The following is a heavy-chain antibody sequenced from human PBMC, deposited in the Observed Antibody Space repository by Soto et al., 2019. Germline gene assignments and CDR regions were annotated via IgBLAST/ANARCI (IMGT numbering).Heavy chain of an antibody. CDR3: AGAAINYDILTEPFDY. J-gene: IGHJ4*02. Sequence: QVQLVQSGAEVKKPGSSVKVSCKASGGTFSSYAISWVRQAPGQGLEWMGGIIPIFGTANYAQKFQGRVTITADASTSTASMELSSLRSEDTAVYYCAGAAINYDILTEPFDYWGQGTLVTVSS. CDR2: IIPIFGTA. CDR1: GGTFSSYA. V-gene: IGHV1-69*01. D-gene: IGHD3-9*01.